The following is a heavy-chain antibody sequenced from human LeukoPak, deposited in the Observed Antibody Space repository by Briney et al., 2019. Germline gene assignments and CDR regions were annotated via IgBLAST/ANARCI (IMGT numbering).Heavy chain of an antibody. CDR3: AKSCDWNSIDY. D-gene: IGHD1-7*01. CDR1: GFNFADYA. V-gene: IGHV3-9*01. CDR2: ISWNSATM. Sequence: GGSLRLSCVASGFNFADYAMHWVRQTPGKGLEWVSGISWNSATMDYADSLRGRFTVSRDNAKNSLYLQMSDLRTEDTALYYCAKSCDWNSIDYWGQGTLVTVSS. J-gene: IGHJ4*02.